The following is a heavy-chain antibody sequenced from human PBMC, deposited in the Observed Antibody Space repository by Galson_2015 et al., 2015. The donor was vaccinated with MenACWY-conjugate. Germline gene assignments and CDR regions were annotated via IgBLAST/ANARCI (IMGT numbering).Heavy chain of an antibody. CDR2: IDWDDDK. CDR1: GFSLSTSGMC. D-gene: IGHD1-1*01. Sequence: PALVKPTQTLTLTCTFSGFSLSTSGMCVSWIRQPPGKALEWLALIDWDDDKYYSTSLKTRLTISKDTSKNQVVLTMTNMDPVDTAAYYCAHSTTGTTVSSAFDIWGQGTMVTVSS. V-gene: IGHV2-70*12. CDR3: AHSTTGTTVSSAFDI. J-gene: IGHJ3*02.